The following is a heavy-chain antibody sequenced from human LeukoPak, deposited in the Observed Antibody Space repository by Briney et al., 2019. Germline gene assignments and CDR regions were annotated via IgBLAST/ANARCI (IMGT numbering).Heavy chain of an antibody. J-gene: IGHJ3*02. CDR2: ISAYNGNT. CDR1: GYTFTSYG. D-gene: IGHD6-19*01. Sequence: ASVKVSCKASGYTFTSYGISWVRQAPGQGLEWMGWISAYNGNTNYAQKLQGRVTMTTDTSTSTAYMELRSLRSDDTAMYYCAADGGSGWPPGAFDIWGQGTMVTVSS. V-gene: IGHV1-18*01. CDR3: AADGGSGWPPGAFDI.